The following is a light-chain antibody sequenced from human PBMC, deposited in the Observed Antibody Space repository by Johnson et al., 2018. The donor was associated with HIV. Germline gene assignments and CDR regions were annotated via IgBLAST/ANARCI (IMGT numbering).Light chain of an antibody. J-gene: IGLJ1*01. CDR3: GTWDSSLSAV. CDR2: DNN. Sequence: VLTQPPSVSAAPGQKVTISCSGSSSNIGNNYVSWYQQLPGTAPKLLIYDNNKRPSGIPDRFSGSKSGTSATLGITGLQTGDEADYYCGTWDSSLSAVFGTGTKVTVL. CDR1: SSNIGNNY. V-gene: IGLV1-51*01.